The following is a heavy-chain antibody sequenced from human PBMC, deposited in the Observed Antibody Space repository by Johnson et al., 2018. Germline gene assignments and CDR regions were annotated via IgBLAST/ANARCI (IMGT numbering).Heavy chain of an antibody. CDR2: IYYSGST. CDR3: ARGNILGWYNLAPDAFDI. Sequence: QVRLQESGPGLVKPSETLSLTCTVSGGSISSYYWSWIRQPPGKGLEWIGYIYYSGSTNYNPSLKRRVTISVDTSKNQFSLKLSSATAADTAVYYWARGNILGWYNLAPDAFDIWGQGTMVTVSS. J-gene: IGHJ3*02. CDR1: GGSISSYY. D-gene: IGHD3-3*01. V-gene: IGHV4-59*01.